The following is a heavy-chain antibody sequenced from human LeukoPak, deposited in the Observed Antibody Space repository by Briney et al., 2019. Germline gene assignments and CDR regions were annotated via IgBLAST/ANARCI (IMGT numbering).Heavy chain of an antibody. D-gene: IGHD3-10*01. Sequence: GGSLRLSCTASGFTFGDYAMSWFRQAPGKGLEWVGFIRSKAYGGTTEYAASVKGRFTISRDDSKSIAYLQMNSLKTEDTAVYYCTGDYYGSGSTPRDAFDIWGQGTMVTVSS. CDR3: TGDYYGSGSTPRDAFDI. CDR2: IRSKAYGGTT. V-gene: IGHV3-49*03. CDR1: GFTFGDYA. J-gene: IGHJ3*02.